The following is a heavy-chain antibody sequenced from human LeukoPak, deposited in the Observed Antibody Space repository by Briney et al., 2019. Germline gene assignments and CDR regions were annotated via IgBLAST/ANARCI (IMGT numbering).Heavy chain of an antibody. D-gene: IGHD6-19*01. V-gene: IGHV4-59*01. CDR2: IYYSGST. Sequence: SETLSLTCTVSGGSISSYYWSWTRQPPGKGLEWIGYIYYSGSTNYNPSLKSRVTISVDTSKNQFSRKLSSVTAADTAVYYCARSGSSGFVSYYYYYMDVWGKGTTVTVSS. J-gene: IGHJ6*03. CDR3: ARSGSSGFVSYYYYYMDV. CDR1: GGSISSYY.